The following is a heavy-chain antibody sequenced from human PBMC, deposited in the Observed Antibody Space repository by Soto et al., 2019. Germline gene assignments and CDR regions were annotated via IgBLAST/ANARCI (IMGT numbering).Heavy chain of an antibody. CDR1: GGSISSSSYY. J-gene: IGHJ4*02. CDR2: IYYSGST. Sequence: QLQLQESGPGLVKPSETLSLTCTVSGGSISSSSYYWGWIRQPPGKGLEWIGSIYYSGSTFYNPSLKSRVTVSVATSKTHFSLKLSSVTAADTAVYYCARHAVHGSGFIDYWGQGTLVTVSS. CDR3: ARHAVHGSGFIDY. V-gene: IGHV4-39*01. D-gene: IGHD6-19*01.